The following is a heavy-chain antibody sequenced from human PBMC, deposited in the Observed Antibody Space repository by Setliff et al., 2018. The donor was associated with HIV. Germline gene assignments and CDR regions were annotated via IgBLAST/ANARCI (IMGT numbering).Heavy chain of an antibody. CDR1: GGSFSGHH. Sequence: SETLSLTCAVYGGSFSGHHWSWIRQTPGKGLEWIGDISHSGSTNYNPSLKSRVTISVDTSKNQFSLRLTSVTAADTAVYFCARGSRSPLVNKFRVTPAFDYWGQGTLGTV. CDR3: ARGSRSPLVNKFRVTPAFDY. J-gene: IGHJ4*01. CDR2: ISHSGST. D-gene: IGHD2-21*02. V-gene: IGHV4-34*01.